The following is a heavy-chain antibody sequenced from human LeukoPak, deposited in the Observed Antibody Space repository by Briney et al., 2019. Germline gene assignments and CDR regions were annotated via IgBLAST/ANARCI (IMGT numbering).Heavy chain of an antibody. Sequence: PGGSLRLSCEVSGFTLSSYWMGWVRQAPGKGLERVANINEDGSEKNYVDSVRGRFTISRDNAKKSLYLQMNSLRAEDTAIYYCARDPTTEYYDILTAYDASRAWGQGTLVTVSS. V-gene: IGHV3-7*01. D-gene: IGHD3-9*01. CDR2: INEDGSEK. J-gene: IGHJ4*02. CDR3: ARDPTTEYYDILTAYDASRA. CDR1: GFTLSSYW.